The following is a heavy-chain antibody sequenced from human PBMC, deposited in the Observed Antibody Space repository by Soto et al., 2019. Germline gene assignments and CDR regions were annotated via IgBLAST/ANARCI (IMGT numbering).Heavy chain of an antibody. V-gene: IGHV4-39*01. J-gene: IGHJ4*02. Sequence: QLQLQESGPGLVKPSETLSLTCTVSGGSISSSSYYWGWIRQPPGKGLEWIGSIYYSGSTYYNPSLKSRVTISVDTSKNQFSLKLSSVTAADTAVYYCARIPPYYDFWSGYYTHNYYFDYRGQGTLVTVSS. CDR2: IYYSGST. CDR1: GGSISSSSYY. D-gene: IGHD3-3*01. CDR3: ARIPPYYDFWSGYYTHNYYFDY.